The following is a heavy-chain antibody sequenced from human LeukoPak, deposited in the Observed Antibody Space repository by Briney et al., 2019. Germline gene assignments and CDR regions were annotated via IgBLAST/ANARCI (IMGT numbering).Heavy chain of an antibody. Sequence: GGSLRLSCAASGFTLSSYEINWVRQAPRKGLEWVSYISTSGDIIYYADSVKGRLTFSRDNAKNSLYLQMNSLRAEDTAIYYCARVGRDSQYLDYWGPGTLVTVST. D-gene: IGHD2-15*01. CDR3: ARVGRDSQYLDY. J-gene: IGHJ4*02. CDR2: ISTSGDII. CDR1: GFTLSSYE. V-gene: IGHV3-48*03.